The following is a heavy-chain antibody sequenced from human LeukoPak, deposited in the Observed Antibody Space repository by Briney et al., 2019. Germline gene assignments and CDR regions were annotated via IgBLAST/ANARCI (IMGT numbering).Heavy chain of an antibody. CDR1: GFTFDDYA. V-gene: IGHV3-9*01. CDR3: AKAEGFFGGYYDH. J-gene: IGHJ4*02. Sequence: PGRSLRLSCAASGFTFDDYAMHWVRQAPGKGLEWVSGISWNSGSIDYADSVKGRFTISRDNAKNSLYLQMNSLRAEDTAFYYCAKAEGFFGGYYDHWGLGTLVTVSS. CDR2: ISWNSGSI. D-gene: IGHD4-23*01.